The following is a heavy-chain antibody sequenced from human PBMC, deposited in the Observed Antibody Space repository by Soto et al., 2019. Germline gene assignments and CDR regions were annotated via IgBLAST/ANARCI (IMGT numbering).Heavy chain of an antibody. CDR3: ARERSYTTDY. V-gene: IGHV3-74*01. D-gene: IGHD1-26*01. Sequence: GGSLRLSCAASGFTFSNSWMHWVRQAPGKGLVWVSYINSDGSTTTYADSVKGRFTISRDNXKNTVYLQITSLTAEDTAVYYCARERSYTTDYWGQGTMVTVSS. CDR1: GFTFSNSW. J-gene: IGHJ4*02. CDR2: INSDGSTT.